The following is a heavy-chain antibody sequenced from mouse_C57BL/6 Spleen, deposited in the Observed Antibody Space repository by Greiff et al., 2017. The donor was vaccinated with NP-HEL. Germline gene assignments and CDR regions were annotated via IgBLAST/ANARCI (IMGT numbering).Heavy chain of an antibody. CDR3: ARESQLGRFDY. V-gene: IGHV3-6*01. CDR1: GYSITSGYY. CDR2: ISYDGSN. Sequence: ESGPGLVKPSQSLSLTCSVTGYSITSGYYWNWIRQFPGNKLEWMGYISYDGSNNYNPSLKNRISITRDTSKNQFFLKLNSVTTEDTATYYCARESQLGRFDYWGQGTTLTVSS. D-gene: IGHD4-1*02. J-gene: IGHJ2*01.